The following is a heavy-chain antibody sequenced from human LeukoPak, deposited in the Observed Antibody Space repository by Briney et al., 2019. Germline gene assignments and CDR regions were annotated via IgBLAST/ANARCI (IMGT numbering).Heavy chain of an antibody. Sequence: GGSLRLSCAASGFTFSSYAMSWVRQAPGKGLEWVSAISGSGGSTYYADSVKGRFTISRDNSKNALYLQMNSLRAEDTAVYYCAKATGYCSSTSCYFTIYYYCMDVWGQGTTVTVSS. CDR1: GFTFSSYA. CDR2: ISGSGGST. V-gene: IGHV3-23*01. J-gene: IGHJ6*02. D-gene: IGHD2-2*01. CDR3: AKATGYCSSTSCYFTIYYYCMDV.